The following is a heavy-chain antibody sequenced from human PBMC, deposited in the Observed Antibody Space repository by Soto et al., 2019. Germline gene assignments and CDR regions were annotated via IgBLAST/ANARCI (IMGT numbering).Heavy chain of an antibody. Sequence: SETLSLTCTVSGASISNSYWSWIRQSPGKGLEWIGYIYSSGSTNYNPSLKSRVTISVDTSKNQFSLKLSSLIDADTAVYYCARHSPPFFYGSGPWDVWGQGTTVTVSS. D-gene: IGHD3-10*01. J-gene: IGHJ6*02. CDR2: IYSSGST. V-gene: IGHV4-59*08. CDR1: GASISNSY. CDR3: ARHSPPFFYGSGPWDV.